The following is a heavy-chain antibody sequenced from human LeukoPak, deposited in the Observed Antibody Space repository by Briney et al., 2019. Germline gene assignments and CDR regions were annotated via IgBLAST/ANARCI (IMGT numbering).Heavy chain of an antibody. J-gene: IGHJ5*02. CDR2: INAGNGNT. CDR3: ARDWAPGSSPLDP. V-gene: IGHV1-3*01. D-gene: IGHD3-10*01. Sequence: GASVKVSCKASRNTFTRSALHWVPQAPGQRLEWMGWINAGNGNTKYSQKFQGRVTITKDTSANTVYMELSSLRSEDTAVYYCARDWAPGSSPLDPWGQGTLVTVSS. CDR1: RNTFTRSA.